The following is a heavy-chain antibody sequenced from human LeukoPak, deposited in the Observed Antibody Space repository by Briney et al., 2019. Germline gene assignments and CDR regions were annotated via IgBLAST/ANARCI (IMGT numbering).Heavy chain of an antibody. J-gene: IGHJ4*02. CDR1: GGTFNSYA. CDR3: ARSLVASYSGTAMAYFDY. V-gene: IGHV1-69*13. Sequence: ASVKVSCKASGGTFNSYAISWVRQAPGQGLEWMGGIIPIFGTANYAQKFQGRVTITADESTSTAYMELSSLRSEDTAVYYCARSLVASYSGTAMAYFDYWGQGTLVTVSS. CDR2: IIPIFGTA. D-gene: IGHD5-18*01.